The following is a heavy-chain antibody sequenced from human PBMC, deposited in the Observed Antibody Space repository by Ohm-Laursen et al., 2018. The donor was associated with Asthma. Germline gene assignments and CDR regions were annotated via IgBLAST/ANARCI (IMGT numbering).Heavy chain of an antibody. D-gene: IGHD2-21*02. CDR1: GFTLSSYG. CDR3: ARIAYCGGDCYSGPLGY. CDR2: ISYDGSNK. Sequence: SLRLSCAAAGFTLSSYGVHWVRQAPGKGMEWVAAISYDGSNKYYGDSVKGRFTISTDNSKNTLYLQMNSLRAEDTDVYYCARIAYCGGDCYSGPLGYWGQGTLVTVSS. J-gene: IGHJ4*02. V-gene: IGHV3-30*03.